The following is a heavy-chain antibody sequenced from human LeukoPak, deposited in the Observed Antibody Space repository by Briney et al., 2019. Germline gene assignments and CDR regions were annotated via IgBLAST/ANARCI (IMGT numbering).Heavy chain of an antibody. V-gene: IGHV3-48*04. Sequence: GGSLRLSCAASGFTFSQYWMSWVRQAPGKGLEWVSYISSGSSTIYYADSVKGRVTISRDNVENSLYLQMNSLRVEDTAVYYCAREFEVPAAAPDYYYYCCIDVWGKGTTVTVSS. CDR3: AREFEVPAAAPDYYYYCCIDV. D-gene: IGHD2-2*01. J-gene: IGHJ6*03. CDR1: GFTFSQYW. CDR2: ISSGSSTI.